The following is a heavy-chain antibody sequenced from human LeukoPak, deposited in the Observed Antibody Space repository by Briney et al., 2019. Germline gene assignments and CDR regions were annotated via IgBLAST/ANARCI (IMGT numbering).Heavy chain of an antibody. CDR3: ARARGDYVPHYFDY. D-gene: IGHD4-17*01. CDR1: GGTFSSYA. Sequence: GASVKVSCKASGGTFSSYAISWVRQAPGQGLEWMGGIIPIFDTANYAQKFQGRVTITANESTSTAYMELSSLRSEDTAVYYCARARGDYVPHYFDYWGQGTLVTVSS. J-gene: IGHJ4*02. CDR2: IIPIFDTA. V-gene: IGHV1-69*13.